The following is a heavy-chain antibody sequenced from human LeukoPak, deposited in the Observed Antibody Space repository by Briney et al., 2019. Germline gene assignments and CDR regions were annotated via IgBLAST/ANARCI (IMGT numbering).Heavy chain of an antibody. D-gene: IGHD3-22*01. CDR2: IYYSGST. CDR3: ARDYDSTGYYDY. CDR1: GASIGAYY. Sequence: SQTLSLTCSVSGASIGAYYWSWIRQPAGKGLEWMGYIYYSGSTTYNPSLKSRVTISVDSSKNQFSLKLTSVTAADTAVYYCARDYDSTGYYDYWGQGTLVTVSS. V-gene: IGHV4-59*01. J-gene: IGHJ4*02.